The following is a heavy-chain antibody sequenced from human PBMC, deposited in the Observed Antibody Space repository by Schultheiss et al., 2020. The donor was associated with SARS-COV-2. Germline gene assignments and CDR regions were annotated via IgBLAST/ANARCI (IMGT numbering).Heavy chain of an antibody. CDR3: ARGVVVVAATHYYYYGMDV. Sequence: SETLSLTCTVSGGSINTYYWAWIRQPPGKGLEWIGYIYYSGTTKYNPSLKSRVTISLDTPKNQFSLKLRSVTAADTAVYYCARGVVVVAATHYYYYGMDVWGQGTTVTVSS. D-gene: IGHD2-15*01. CDR2: IYYSGTT. J-gene: IGHJ6*02. CDR1: GGSINTYY. V-gene: IGHV4-59*01.